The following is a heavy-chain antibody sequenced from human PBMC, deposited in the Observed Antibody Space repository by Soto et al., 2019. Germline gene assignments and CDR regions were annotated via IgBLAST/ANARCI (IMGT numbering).Heavy chain of an antibody. CDR1: GGTFSRYA. Sequence: SVKVSCKASGGTFSRYAISWVRQAPGQGLEWMGGIIPIFGTANYAQKFQGRVTITADESTSTAYMELSSLRSEDTAVYYCARGNGITMVRGVIIKRKAFDPWGQGTLVTVS. CDR2: IIPIFGTA. CDR3: ARGNGITMVRGVIIKRKAFDP. V-gene: IGHV1-69*13. J-gene: IGHJ5*02. D-gene: IGHD3-10*01.